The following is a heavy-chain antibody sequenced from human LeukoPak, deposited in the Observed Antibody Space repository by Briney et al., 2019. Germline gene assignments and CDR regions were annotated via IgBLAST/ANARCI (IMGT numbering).Heavy chain of an antibody. J-gene: IGHJ4*02. CDR1: GFTFSSYS. CDR3: ARDLWELYFDN. Sequence: GGSLRLSCAASGFTFSSYSMNWVRQAPGKGLEWVSSISSSSSYICYADSVKGRFTISRDNAKNSLYLQMNSLRAEDTAVYYCARDLWELYFDNWGQGTLVTVSS. CDR2: ISSSSSYI. D-gene: IGHD1-7*01. V-gene: IGHV3-21*01.